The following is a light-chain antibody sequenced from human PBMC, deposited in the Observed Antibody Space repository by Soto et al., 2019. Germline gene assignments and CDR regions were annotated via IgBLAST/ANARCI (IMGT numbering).Light chain of an antibody. J-gene: IGKJ5*01. V-gene: IGKV3-20*01. CDR2: GGS. CDR3: QQYGTSPLT. Sequence: PGERATLSCRASQSVGSSYLAWYQHKPGQAPRLLIHGGSSRATGVPDRFSGSGSGTDFTLTISRLEPEDFSVYYCQQYGTSPLTFGQGTRLEIK. CDR1: QSVGSSY.